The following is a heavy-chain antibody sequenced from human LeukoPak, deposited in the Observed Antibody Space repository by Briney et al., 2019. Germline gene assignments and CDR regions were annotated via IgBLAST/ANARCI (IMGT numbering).Heavy chain of an antibody. CDR2: INPYSGGT. CDR3: AREESVSGYSGYDSYYFDY. CDR1: GYTFTGYY. V-gene: IGHV1-2*02. Sequence: ASVKVSCKASGYTFTGYYINWVRQAPGQGLEWMGWINPYSGGTHVAQKFQARVTLTWDTSISTVNMELTRLTSDDTAVYYCAREESVSGYSGYDSYYFDYWGQGTLVTVSS. J-gene: IGHJ4*02. D-gene: IGHD5-12*01.